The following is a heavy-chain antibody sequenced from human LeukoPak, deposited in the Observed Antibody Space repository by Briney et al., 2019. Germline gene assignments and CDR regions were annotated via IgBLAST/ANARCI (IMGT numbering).Heavy chain of an antibody. CDR3: ARAIHNYGSGSSTRTGWFDP. CDR2: INPSGGST. J-gene: IGHJ5*02. Sequence: ASVKVSCKASGYTFTSYYMHWVRQAPGQGLEWMGIINPSGGSTSYAQKFQGRVTITRDTSASTAYMELSSLRSEDTAVYYCARAIHNYGSGSSTRTGWFDPWGQGTLVTVSS. CDR1: GYTFTSYY. V-gene: IGHV1-46*01. D-gene: IGHD3-10*01.